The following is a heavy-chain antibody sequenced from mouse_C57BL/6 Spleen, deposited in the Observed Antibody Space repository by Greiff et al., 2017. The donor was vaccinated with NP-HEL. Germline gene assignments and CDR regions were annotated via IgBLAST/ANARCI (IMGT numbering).Heavy chain of an antibody. Sequence: QVQLQQSGPGLVQPSQSLSITCTVSGFSLTSYGVHWVRQSPGKGLEWLGVIWSGGSTDYNAAFISRLSISKDNSKCQVFFKMNSLQADDTAIYYCARKIRSGAMDYWGQGTSVTVSS. J-gene: IGHJ4*01. D-gene: IGHD3-1*01. CDR1: GFSLTSYG. V-gene: IGHV2-2*01. CDR3: ARKIRSGAMDY. CDR2: IWSGGST.